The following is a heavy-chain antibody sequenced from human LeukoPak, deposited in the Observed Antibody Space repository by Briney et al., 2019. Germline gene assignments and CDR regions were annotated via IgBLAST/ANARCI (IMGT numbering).Heavy chain of an antibody. D-gene: IGHD3-16*01. CDR3: ARDLRGFLRV. Sequence: GGSLRLSCAASGFTFSSYAMSWVRQAPGKGLEWVSAISGSGGSTYYADSVKGRFTISRDNAKNSLYLQMNSLRAEDTAVYYCARDLRGFLRVWGQGTLVTVSS. CDR2: ISGSGGST. CDR1: GFTFSSYA. J-gene: IGHJ4*02. V-gene: IGHV3-23*01.